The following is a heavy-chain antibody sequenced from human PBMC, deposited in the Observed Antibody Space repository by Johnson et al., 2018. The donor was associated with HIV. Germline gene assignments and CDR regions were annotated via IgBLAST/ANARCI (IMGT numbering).Heavy chain of an antibody. CDR3: AKDKSGRYYDSSGYSLDDAFDI. D-gene: IGHD3-22*01. CDR1: GFTFSSYA. V-gene: IGHV3-48*03. CDR2: ISSSGSTI. J-gene: IGHJ3*02. Sequence: VQLVESGRGVVQPGRSLRLSCAASGFTFSSYAMHWIRQAPGKGLEWVSYISSSGSTIYYADSVKGRFTISRDNAKNSLYLQMNSLRAEDTAVYYCAKDKSGRYYDSSGYSLDDAFDIWGQGTMVTVSS.